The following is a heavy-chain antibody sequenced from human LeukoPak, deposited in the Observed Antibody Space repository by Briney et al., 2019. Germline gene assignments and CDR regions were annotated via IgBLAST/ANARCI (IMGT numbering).Heavy chain of an antibody. V-gene: IGHV1-2*02. CDR1: GYTFTGYY. CDR2: INPNSGGT. J-gene: IGHJ4*02. CDR3: ARDLEGYHYGSGNYPQ. D-gene: IGHD3-10*01. Sequence: ASVKVSCKASGYTFTGYYMHWVRQAPGQGLEWMGLINPNSGGTNYAQNFQGRVTMTRDTSISTAYMELSSLTSDDTAVYYCARDLEGYHYGSGNYPQWGRGTLVTVSS.